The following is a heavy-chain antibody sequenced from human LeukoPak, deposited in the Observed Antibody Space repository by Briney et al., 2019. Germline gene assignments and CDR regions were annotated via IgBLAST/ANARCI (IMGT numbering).Heavy chain of an antibody. CDR3: ATRSSTLAAARCFDD. CDR1: GGSFSAYF. CDR2: IDHRGSS. J-gene: IGHJ4*03. V-gene: IGHV4-34*01. Sequence: SETLSLTRAVHGGSFSAYFWSWIRKVPGKGLEWIGEIDHRGSSNYNPPLKSRATISVDTSRNHFSLSLTSVTAADTAVYYCATRSSTLAAARCFDDWGQGTVVTVSS. D-gene: IGHD6-6*01.